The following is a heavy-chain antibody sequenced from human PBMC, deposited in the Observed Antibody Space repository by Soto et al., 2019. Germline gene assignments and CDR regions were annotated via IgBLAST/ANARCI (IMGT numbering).Heavy chain of an antibody. CDR1: GYMFISYG. D-gene: IGHD3-10*01. CDR2: ISGYNGNT. V-gene: IGHV1-18*01. CDR3: VRDLDGSGSYYAVY. Sequence: GASVKVSCKASGYMFISYGINWVRQAPGQGLEWMGWISGYNGNTKYAQNLQGRVTMTTDTSTSTAYMEMRSLRSDDTAVYYCVRDLDGSGSYYAVYCGPGTLVPVSS. J-gene: IGHJ4*02.